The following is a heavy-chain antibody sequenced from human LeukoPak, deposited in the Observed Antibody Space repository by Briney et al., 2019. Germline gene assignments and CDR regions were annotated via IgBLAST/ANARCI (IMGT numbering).Heavy chain of an antibody. Sequence: GGSLRLSCAASGFTFSNFAMTWVRQAPGKGLDWFSSIVGSSSTYYADSLKGRFTISRDNAKNSLYLQMNSLRAEDTAVYYCARIGAGSSRDYWGQGTLVTVSS. CDR3: ARIGAGSSRDY. J-gene: IGHJ4*02. CDR2: IVGSSST. CDR1: GFTFSNFA. V-gene: IGHV3-21*01. D-gene: IGHD6-13*01.